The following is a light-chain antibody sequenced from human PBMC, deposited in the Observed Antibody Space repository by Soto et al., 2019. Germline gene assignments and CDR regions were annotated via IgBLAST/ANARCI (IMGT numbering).Light chain of an antibody. CDR2: AAS. CDR3: QQTYSTLSIT. CDR1: ESIARH. J-gene: IGKJ5*01. V-gene: IGKV1-39*01. Sequence: DIQMTQSPSSLSASVGDRVTITCRASESIARHLNWYHQKPGKAPKLLIYAASSLQNGVPSRFRGGGSGTDFTLTISNLQPEDFATYYCQQTYSTLSITFGQGTRLEMK.